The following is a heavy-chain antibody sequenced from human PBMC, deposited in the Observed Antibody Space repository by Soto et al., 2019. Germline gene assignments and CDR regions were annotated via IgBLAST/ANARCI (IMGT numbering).Heavy chain of an antibody. CDR3: ARYRTTGPVAFDV. Sequence: QVQLVQSGAEVKKPGASVQVSCKASGLAFPIDDIIWVRQTIGQGLEFMGWMNPSGRNTGYAQKFQGGATFTWNTPTSTAYMDLSGLRSEDTAVYYCARYRTTGPVAFDVWGQGTMVTVSS. D-gene: IGHD1-1*01. V-gene: IGHV1-8*01. CDR2: MNPSGRNT. J-gene: IGHJ3*01. CDR1: GLAFPIDD.